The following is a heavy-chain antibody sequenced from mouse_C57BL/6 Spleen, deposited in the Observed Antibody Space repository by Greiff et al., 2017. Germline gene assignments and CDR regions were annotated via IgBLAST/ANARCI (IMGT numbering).Heavy chain of an antibody. CDR2: IYPGSGST. J-gene: IGHJ4*01. CDR1: GYTFTSYW. V-gene: IGHV1-55*01. CDR3: ARYDYDYDGYYYAMDY. Sequence: VQLKQPGAELVKPGASVKMSCKASGYTFTSYWITWVKQRPGQGLEWIGDIYPGSGSTNYNEKFKSKATLTVDTSSSTAYMQLSSLTSEDSAVYYCARYDYDYDGYYYAMDYWGQGTSVTVSS. D-gene: IGHD2-4*01.